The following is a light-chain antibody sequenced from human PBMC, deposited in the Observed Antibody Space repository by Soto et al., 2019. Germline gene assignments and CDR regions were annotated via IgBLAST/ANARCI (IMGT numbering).Light chain of an antibody. CDR1: ESISEY. CDR3: QQSYSIPYT. CDR2: AAS. V-gene: IGKV1-39*01. Sequence: DLQMTQSPSSLSPSVGDRVTITCRASESISEYLFWYQQKPGHAPKLLIYAASNLQSGVPSRFSGSGSGAYFTLTISSLQPEDFATYYCQQSYSIPYTFGQGTKLEIK. J-gene: IGKJ2*01.